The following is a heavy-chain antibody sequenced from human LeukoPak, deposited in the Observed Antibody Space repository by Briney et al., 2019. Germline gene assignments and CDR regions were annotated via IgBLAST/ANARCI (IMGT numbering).Heavy chain of an antibody. CDR2: IYYTGST. D-gene: IGHD6-19*01. CDR1: GGSISSDY. CDR3: ARRSAGSGWYFDY. J-gene: IGHJ4*02. V-gene: IGHV4-59*08. Sequence: SETLSLTCTVSGGSISSDYWNWIRQPPGKGLEWIGYIYYTGSTNYNPSLKSRVTISVDTSKNQFPLNLSSLTAADTAVYYCARRSAGSGWYFDYWGQGTLVTVSS.